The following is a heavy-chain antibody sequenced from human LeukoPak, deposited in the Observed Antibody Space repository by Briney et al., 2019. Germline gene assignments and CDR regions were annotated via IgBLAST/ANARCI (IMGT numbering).Heavy chain of an antibody. V-gene: IGHV5-51*01. CDR3: ARHSCSSTSCFTGFDP. D-gene: IGHD2-2*01. CDR1: GYSFTSYW. CDR2: IYPGDSDT. J-gene: IGHJ5*02. Sequence: GESLKISFKGSGYSFTSYWIGWVRQMPGKGLEWMGIIYPGDSDTRYSPSFQGQVTISADKSISTAYLQWSSLKASDTAMYYCARHSCSSTSCFTGFDPWGQGTLVTASS.